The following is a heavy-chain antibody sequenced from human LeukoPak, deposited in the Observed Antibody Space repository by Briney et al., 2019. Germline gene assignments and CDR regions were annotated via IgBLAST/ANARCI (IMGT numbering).Heavy chain of an antibody. CDR3: ARVGIVVVPAATPYFDY. D-gene: IGHD2-2*01. CDR1: GGAISSSSYY. J-gene: IGHJ4*02. Sequence: SETLSLTCTVSGGAISSSSYYWGWIRQPPGKGLEWIGSIYYSGSTYCNPSLKSRVTISVDTSKNQFSLKLSSVPAADPAVYYCARVGIVVVPAATPYFDYWGQGTLVTVSS. V-gene: IGHV4-39*07. CDR2: IYYSGST.